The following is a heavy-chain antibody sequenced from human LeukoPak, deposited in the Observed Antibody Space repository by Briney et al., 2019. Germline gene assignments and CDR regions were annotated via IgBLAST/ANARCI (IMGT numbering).Heavy chain of an antibody. CDR2: IWYDGSNK. CDR1: GFTFSNYG. J-gene: IGHJ4*02. V-gene: IGHV3-33*01. CDR3: ARLVNGWGIGY. Sequence: GGSLRLSCAASGFTFSNYGMHWVRQAPGKGLEWVAVIWYDGSNKYYPDSVKGRFTISRDNSKNTLYLQMNSLRAEDTAVYYCARLVNGWGIGYWGQGTLVTVSS. D-gene: IGHD6-19*01.